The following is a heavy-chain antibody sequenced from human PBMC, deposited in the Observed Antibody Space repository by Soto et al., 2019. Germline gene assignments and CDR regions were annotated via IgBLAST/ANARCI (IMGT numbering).Heavy chain of an antibody. Sequence: SLRLSCAASGFTFSSYGMHWVRQAPGKGLEWVAVIWYDGSNKYYADSVKGRFTISRDNSKNTLYLQMNSLRAEDTAVYYCANAIAAAGSAYYYYGMDVWGQGTTVAVSS. CDR2: IWYDGSNK. D-gene: IGHD6-13*01. CDR3: ANAIAAAGSAYYYYGMDV. J-gene: IGHJ6*02. V-gene: IGHV3-33*06. CDR1: GFTFSSYG.